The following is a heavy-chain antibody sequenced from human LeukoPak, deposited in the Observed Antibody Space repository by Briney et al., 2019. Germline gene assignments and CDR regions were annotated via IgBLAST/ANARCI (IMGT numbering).Heavy chain of an antibody. J-gene: IGHJ4*02. CDR2: INHSGST. CDR3: ARKRAMIVVPHYFDY. Sequence: SETLSLTCAVYGGSFSGYYWSRIRQPPGKGLEWIGEINHSGSTNYNPSLKSRVTISVDTSKNQFSLKLSSVTAADTAVYYCARKRAMIVVPHYFDYWGQGTLVTVSS. V-gene: IGHV4-34*01. D-gene: IGHD3-22*01. CDR1: GGSFSGYY.